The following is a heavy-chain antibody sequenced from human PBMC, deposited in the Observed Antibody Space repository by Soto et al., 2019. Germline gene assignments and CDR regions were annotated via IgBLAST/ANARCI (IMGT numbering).Heavy chain of an antibody. V-gene: IGHV1-3*01. J-gene: IGHJ6*02. CDR3: ARDLSSSYYDFWIDYPYGMDV. CDR1: GYTFTSYA. CDR2: INAGNGNT. Sequence: ASVKVSCKASGYTFTSYAMHWVRQAPGQRLEWMGWINAGNGNTKYSQKFQGRVTITRDTSASTAYMELSSLRSEDTAVYYCARDLSSSYYDFWIDYPYGMDVWGQGTTVTVSS. D-gene: IGHD3-3*01.